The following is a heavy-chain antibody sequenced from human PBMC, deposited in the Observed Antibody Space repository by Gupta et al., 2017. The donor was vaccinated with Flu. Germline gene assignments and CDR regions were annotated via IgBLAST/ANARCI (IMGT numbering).Heavy chain of an antibody. CDR1: FIDYY. Sequence: FIDYYMHWVRQAPGQGLEWMGWINPESGGTHFAQKFQGRSTMTRDTSISTVYMELSSLRSDDTAVYFCARTPSIAGGYFDVWGRGTLVTVSS. CDR3: ARTPSIAGGYFDV. J-gene: IGHJ2*01. V-gene: IGHV1-2*02. CDR2: INPESGGT. D-gene: IGHD2-15*01.